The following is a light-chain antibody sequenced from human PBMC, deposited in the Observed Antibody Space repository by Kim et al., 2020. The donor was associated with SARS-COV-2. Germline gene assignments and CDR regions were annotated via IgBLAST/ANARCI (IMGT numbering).Light chain of an antibody. CDR2: GAS. J-gene: IGKJ1*01. V-gene: IGKV3-20*01. CDR3: QQYSTSPT. CDR1: QSVNSYS. Sequence: LSPGERATLSCRASQSVNSYSLAWYQQKPGQPPRLLIYGASSRATGVPDRFRGSGSGTDFTLTISRLETEDFAMYYCQQYSTSPTFGQGTKVDIK.